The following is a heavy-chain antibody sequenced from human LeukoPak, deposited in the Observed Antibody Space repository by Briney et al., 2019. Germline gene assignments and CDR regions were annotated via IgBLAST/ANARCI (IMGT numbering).Heavy chain of an antibody. V-gene: IGHV4-4*07. CDR2: IYTSGST. D-gene: IGHD5-12*01. CDR3: TREGWLNWFDP. J-gene: IGHJ5*02. CDR1: GGSISSYY. Sequence: SETLSLTCTVSGGSISSYYWSWIRQPAGXGLEWIGRIYTSGSTNYNPSLKSRVTMSVDTSKNQFSLKLSSVTAADTAVYYCTREGWLNWFDPWGQGTLVTVSS.